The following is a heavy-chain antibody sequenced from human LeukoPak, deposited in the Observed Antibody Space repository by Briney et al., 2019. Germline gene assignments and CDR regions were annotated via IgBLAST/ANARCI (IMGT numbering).Heavy chain of an antibody. CDR1: GYTFTSYD. D-gene: IGHD1-1*01. CDR2: MNPNSGNT. V-gene: IGHV1-8*03. CDR3: ARVFQLELYNWFDP. Sequence: GASVKVSCKASGYTFTSYDINWVRQATGQGLEWMGWMNPNSGNTGYAQKFQGRVTITRNTSISTAYMELSRLRSDDTAVYYCARVFQLELYNWFDPWGQGTLVTVSS. J-gene: IGHJ5*02.